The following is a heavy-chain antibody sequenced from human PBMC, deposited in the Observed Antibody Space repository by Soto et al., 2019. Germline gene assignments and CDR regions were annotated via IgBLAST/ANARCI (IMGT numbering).Heavy chain of an antibody. CDR1: GFTFNSYV. CDR2: ISRSGRGSA. J-gene: IGHJ4*02. D-gene: IGHD3-22*01. CDR3: ARGRYLDSSDYWVANLPFDH. V-gene: IGHV3-23*01. Sequence: GALRLSCAASGFTFNSYVMTWVRQAPGEGLEWVSSISRSGRGSAYYADSVKGRFTTSRDNSENTLFLQMNNLRDEDTALYYCARGRYLDSSDYWVANLPFDHWGLGTLVTVSS.